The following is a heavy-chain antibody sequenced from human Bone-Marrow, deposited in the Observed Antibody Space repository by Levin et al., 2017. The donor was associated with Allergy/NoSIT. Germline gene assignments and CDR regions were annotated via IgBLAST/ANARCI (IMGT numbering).Heavy chain of an antibody. Sequence: GESLKISCAASGFTFSDYYMSWIRQAPGKGLEWVSYISSSGSTIYYADSVKGRFTISRDNAKNSLYLQMNSLRAEDTAVYYCARADSSTSCFNFDYWGQGTLVTVSS. V-gene: IGHV3-11*01. CDR3: ARADSSTSCFNFDY. D-gene: IGHD2-2*01. CDR2: ISSSGSTI. J-gene: IGHJ4*02. CDR1: GFTFSDYY.